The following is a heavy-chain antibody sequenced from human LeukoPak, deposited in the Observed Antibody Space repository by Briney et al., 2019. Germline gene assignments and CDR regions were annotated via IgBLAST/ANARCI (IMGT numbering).Heavy chain of an antibody. J-gene: IGHJ5*02. Sequence: SETLSLTCTVSGGSISSSSYYWGWIRQPPGKGLEWIGSIYYSGSTHYNPPLKSRVTISVDTSKNQFTLKLSSVTAADTAVYYCARRKGDYDILTGYYADTNNWFDPWGQGTLVTVSS. V-gene: IGHV4-39*01. CDR1: GGSISSSSYY. D-gene: IGHD3-9*01. CDR3: ARRKGDYDILTGYYADTNNWFDP. CDR2: IYYSGST.